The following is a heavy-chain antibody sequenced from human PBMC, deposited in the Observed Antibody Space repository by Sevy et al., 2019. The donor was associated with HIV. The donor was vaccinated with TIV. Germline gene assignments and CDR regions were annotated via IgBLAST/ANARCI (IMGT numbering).Heavy chain of an antibody. CDR3: AKAGTPYSSGGGF. V-gene: IGHV3-23*01. J-gene: IGHJ4*02. CDR1: GFTFSNYA. CDR2: ISGSGGST. Sequence: GGSLRLSCAASGFTFSNYAMSWVRQAPGKGLEWVSAISGSGGSTYYADSVKGRFTISRDNSKNTLYLQMNSLRAEDTAVYYCAKAGTPYSSGGGFWGQGTLVTVSS. D-gene: IGHD6-19*01.